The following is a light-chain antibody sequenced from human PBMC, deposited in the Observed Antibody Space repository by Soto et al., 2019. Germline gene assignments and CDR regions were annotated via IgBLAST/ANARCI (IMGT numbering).Light chain of an antibody. CDR3: QQSYTTPVT. CDR2: SAS. V-gene: IGKV1-39*01. J-gene: IGKJ5*01. CDR1: QSISTY. Sequence: DIQMTQSQSSLSASVTDKVTITCRASQSISTYLNWYQQKPGQAPQLLIYSASNLQSGVPSRFSGSGSGTEFTLTISSLQPEAFAAYYCQQSYTTPVTFGQGKRLEIK.